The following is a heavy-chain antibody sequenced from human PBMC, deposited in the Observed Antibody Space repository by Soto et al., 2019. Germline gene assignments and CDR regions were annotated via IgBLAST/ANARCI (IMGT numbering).Heavy chain of an antibody. Sequence: ASVKVSCKASGYTFTSYAMHWVRQAPGQRLEWMGWINAGNGNTKYSQKFQGRVTITRDTSASTAYMELSSLRSEDTAVYYCARARTTMTTWLGWFDPWGQGTLVTVSS. D-gene: IGHD3-16*01. J-gene: IGHJ5*02. CDR3: ARARTTMTTWLGWFDP. V-gene: IGHV1-3*01. CDR1: GYTFTSYA. CDR2: INAGNGNT.